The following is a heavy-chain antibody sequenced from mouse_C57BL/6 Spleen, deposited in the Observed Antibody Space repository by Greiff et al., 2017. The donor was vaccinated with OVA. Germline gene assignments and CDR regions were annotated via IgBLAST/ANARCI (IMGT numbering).Heavy chain of an antibody. Sequence: QVQLKQSGPELVKPGASVKISCKASGYAFSSSWMNWVKQRPGKGLEWIGRIYPGDGDTNYNGKFKGKATLTVDKPSSTAYMQLSSLTSEDSAVYYCARETGTNAMDYWGQGTSVTVSS. J-gene: IGHJ4*01. D-gene: IGHD4-1*01. CDR2: IYPGDGDT. CDR3: ARETGTNAMDY. V-gene: IGHV1-82*01. CDR1: GYAFSSSW.